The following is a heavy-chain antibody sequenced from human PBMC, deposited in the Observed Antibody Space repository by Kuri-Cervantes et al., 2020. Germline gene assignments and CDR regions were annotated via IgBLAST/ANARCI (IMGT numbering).Heavy chain of an antibody. D-gene: IGHD3-10*01. J-gene: IGHJ4*02. CDR3: ARGVNYYGSGSYYSPRYYFDY. Sequence: SETLSLTCAVYGGSFSGYYWSWIRQPPGKGLEWIGEINQSGSTNYNPSLKSRVTISVDTSKNQFSLKLSSVTAADTAVYYCARGVNYYGSGSYYSPRYYFDYWGQGTLVTVSS. CDR1: GGSFSGYY. CDR2: INQSGST. V-gene: IGHV4-34*01.